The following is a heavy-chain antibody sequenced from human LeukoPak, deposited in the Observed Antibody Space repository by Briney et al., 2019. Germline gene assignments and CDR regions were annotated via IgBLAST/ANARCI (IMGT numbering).Heavy chain of an antibody. CDR2: ISSSGSTI. CDR1: GFTFSDYY. Sequence: GGSLRLSCAASGFTFSDYYMSWIRQAPGKGLEWVSYISSSGSTIYYAGSVKGRFTISRDNAKNSLYLQMNSLRAEDTAVYYCARRRKWGYDFDYWGQGTLVTVSS. CDR3: ARRRKWGYDFDY. J-gene: IGHJ4*02. D-gene: IGHD5-12*01. V-gene: IGHV3-11*01.